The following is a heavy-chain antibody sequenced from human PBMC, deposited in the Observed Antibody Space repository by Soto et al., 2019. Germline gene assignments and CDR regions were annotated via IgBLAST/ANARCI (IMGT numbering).Heavy chain of an antibody. V-gene: IGHV3-11*01. D-gene: IGHD4-17*01. CDR3: ARDVDADFRTDFDY. CDR2: ISGNGEVI. CDR1: GFTFSDYY. J-gene: IGHJ4*02. Sequence: GGSLRLSCAASGFTFSDYYIHWIRRAPGKGLEWISYISGNGEVIQYAASARGRITISRDNAENSVYLEMENLRDEDTALYYCARDVDADFRTDFDYWGRGTLVTVSS.